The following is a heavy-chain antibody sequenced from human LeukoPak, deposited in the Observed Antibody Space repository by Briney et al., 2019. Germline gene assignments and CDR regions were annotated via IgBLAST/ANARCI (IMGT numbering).Heavy chain of an antibody. V-gene: IGHV1-8*01. CDR3: ARGGGSSWYLNWFDP. J-gene: IGHJ5*02. Sequence: ASVKVSCKASGYTFTSYDINWVRQATGQGLEWMGWMNPNSGNTGYAQKFQGRVTMTRNTSISTAYMELGSLRSEDTAVYYCARGGGSSWYLNWFDPWGQGTLVTVSS. D-gene: IGHD6-13*01. CDR2: MNPNSGNT. CDR1: GYTFTSYD.